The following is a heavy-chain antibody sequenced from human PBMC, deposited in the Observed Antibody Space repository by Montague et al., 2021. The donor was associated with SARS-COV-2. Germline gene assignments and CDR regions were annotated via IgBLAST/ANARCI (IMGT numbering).Heavy chain of an antibody. D-gene: IGHD3-9*01. V-gene: IGHV4-59*08. J-gene: IGHJ3*02. CDR3: ARTYYDILTGYYNRGAFDI. CDR2: IYYSGST. CDR1: GGSISSYY. Sequence: SETLSLTCTVSGGSISSYYWSWIRQHPGKGLEWIGYIYYSGSTNYNTSLKSRVTISVDTSKNQFSLKLSSVTAADTAVYYCARTYYDILTGYYNRGAFDIWGQGTMVTVSS.